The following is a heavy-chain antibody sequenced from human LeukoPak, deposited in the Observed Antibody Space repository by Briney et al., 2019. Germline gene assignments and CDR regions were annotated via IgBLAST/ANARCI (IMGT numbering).Heavy chain of an antibody. CDR3: ARQGKMGATYYDY. CDR1: GYSFTSYW. J-gene: IGHJ4*02. V-gene: IGHV5-51*01. D-gene: IGHD1-26*01. Sequence: GESLKISCKGSGYSFTSYWIGWVRQMPGKGLEWTGIIYPGDSDTRYSPSFQGQVTISADKSISTAYLQWSSLKASDTAVYYCARQGKMGATYYDYWGQGTLVTVSS. CDR2: IYPGDSDT.